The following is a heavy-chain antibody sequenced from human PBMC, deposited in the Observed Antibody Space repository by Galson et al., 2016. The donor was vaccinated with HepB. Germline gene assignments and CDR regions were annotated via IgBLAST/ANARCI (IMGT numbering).Heavy chain of an antibody. Sequence: SETLSLTCAVSGGSITSTNWWSWVRQPPGKGLEWIGEIYHSGTTNYNPSLKSRVTMSVDKSNNQFSLKLTSVTAEDTALYYCAGEGSLGTTSCCKGFDYWGQGALVTVSS. CDR2: IYHSGTT. CDR3: AGEGSLGTTSCCKGFDY. D-gene: IGHD2-2*01. V-gene: IGHV4-4*02. J-gene: IGHJ4*02. CDR1: GGSITSTNW.